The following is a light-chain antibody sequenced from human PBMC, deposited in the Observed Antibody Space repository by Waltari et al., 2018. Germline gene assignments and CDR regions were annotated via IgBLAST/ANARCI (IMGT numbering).Light chain of an antibody. J-gene: IGKJ4*01. CDR2: WAS. Sequence: DIVMTQSPDFLAVSLGERATINCKSSQSVLYSANNKDYLAWYQQKPGQPPKLRLYWASTREAGVPDRFSGSGSGTDFTLTISSLQAEDVAVYYCQQYYGVPLTFGGGTKVEIK. CDR3: QQYYGVPLT. V-gene: IGKV4-1*01. CDR1: QSVLYSANNKDY.